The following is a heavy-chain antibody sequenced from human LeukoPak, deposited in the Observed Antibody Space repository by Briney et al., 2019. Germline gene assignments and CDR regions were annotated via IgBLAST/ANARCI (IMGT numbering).Heavy chain of an antibody. CDR1: GFTFSSYG. J-gene: IGHJ4*02. D-gene: IGHD3-10*01. CDR3: AKGGFADVFDY. Sequence: GSLRLSCAASGFTFSSYGMSWVRQAPGKGLEWVSAISGSGGSTYSVDSMKGRFTISRDNSKKMLYLQMNSLRAEDTAVYYCAKGGFADVFDYWGQGTLVTVSS. CDR2: ISGSGGST. V-gene: IGHV3-23*01.